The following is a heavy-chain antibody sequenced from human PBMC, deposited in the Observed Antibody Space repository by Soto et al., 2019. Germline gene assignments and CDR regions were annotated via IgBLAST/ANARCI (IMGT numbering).Heavy chain of an antibody. D-gene: IGHD3-22*01. J-gene: IGHJ3*02. V-gene: IGHV3-21*01. CDR2: ISSSSSYI. CDR3: ARVSITVMPSDAFDI. CDR1: GFTFSSYS. Sequence: PGGSLRLSCAASGFTFSSYSMNWVRQAPGKGLEWVSSISSSSSYIYYADSVKGRFTISRDNAKNSLYLQMNSLRAEDTAVYYCARVSITVMPSDAFDIWGQGTMVTVSS.